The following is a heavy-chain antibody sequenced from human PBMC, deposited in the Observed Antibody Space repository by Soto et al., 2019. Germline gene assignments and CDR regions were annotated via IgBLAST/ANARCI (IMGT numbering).Heavy chain of an antibody. J-gene: IGHJ4*02. D-gene: IGHD6-13*01. CDR3: ARIAHSSSWSYKYYFDY. CDR2: IYPGDSDT. V-gene: IGHV5-51*01. CDR1: GYSVTSYW. Sequence: GESLKISCKGSGYSVTSYWIGWVRQMPGKGLEWMGIIYPGDSDTRYSPSFQGQVTISADKSISTAYLQWSSLKASDTAMYYCARIAHSSSWSYKYYFDYWGQGTLVTVSS.